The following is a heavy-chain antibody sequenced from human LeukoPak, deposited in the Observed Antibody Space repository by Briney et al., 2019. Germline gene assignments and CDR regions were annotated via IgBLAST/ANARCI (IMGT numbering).Heavy chain of an antibody. Sequence: GGSLRLSCAASGFTLSTYAMTWVRQAPGKGLEWVSGISDGTYYADSVEGWFTISGDNSKNTSYLPTSSLRAEDTAPYFCAKGTSMLRGSDFFYYTDIWGKGTTGTVSS. V-gene: IGHV3-23*01. J-gene: IGHJ6*03. CDR2: ISDGT. CDR1: GFTLSTYA. CDR3: AKGTSMLRGSDFFYYTDI. D-gene: IGHD2/OR15-2a*01.